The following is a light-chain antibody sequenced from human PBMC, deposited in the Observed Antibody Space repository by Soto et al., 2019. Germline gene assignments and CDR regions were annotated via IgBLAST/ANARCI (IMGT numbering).Light chain of an antibody. CDR2: KAS. CDR1: QTISSW. CDR3: QQFNNWPRT. Sequence: DIQLTQSPSFLSASVGDRVTITCRASQTISSWLAWYQQKPGKAPKLLIYKASTLKSGVPSRFSGSGSGTEFTLTISSLKPEDFAVYYCQQFNNWPRTFGQGTKVDIK. J-gene: IGKJ1*01. V-gene: IGKV1-5*03.